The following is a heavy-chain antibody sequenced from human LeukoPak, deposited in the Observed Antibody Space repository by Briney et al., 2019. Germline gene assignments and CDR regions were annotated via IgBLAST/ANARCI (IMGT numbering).Heavy chain of an antibody. D-gene: IGHD3-22*01. V-gene: IGHV3-66*01. Sequence: PGGSLRLSCAASGFTVSSNYMSWVRQAPGKGLEWVSVIYSGGSTYYADSVKGRFTISRDNSKNTLYLQMNSLRAEDTAVYYCARGYDSSGYPNDYWGQGTLVTVSS. CDR3: ARGYDSSGYPNDY. CDR1: GFTVSSNY. CDR2: IYSGGST. J-gene: IGHJ4*02.